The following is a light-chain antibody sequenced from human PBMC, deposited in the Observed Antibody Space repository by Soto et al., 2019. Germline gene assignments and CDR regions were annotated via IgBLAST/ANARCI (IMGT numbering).Light chain of an antibody. CDR2: DVS. CDR3: SCYTSISTWV. V-gene: IGLV2-14*03. CDR1: SSDVGGHNL. Sequence: QSALTQPASVSGSPGQSITISCAGTSSDVGGHNLVSWYQHYPGKAPKLMIYDVSNRPSGVSNRFSGSKSGNTASLTISAIQAEDEADYHCSCYTSISTWVFGGGTKLTVL. J-gene: IGLJ3*02.